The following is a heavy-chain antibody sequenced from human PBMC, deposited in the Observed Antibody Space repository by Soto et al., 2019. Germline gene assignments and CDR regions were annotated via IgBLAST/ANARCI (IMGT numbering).Heavy chain of an antibody. J-gene: IGHJ4*02. V-gene: IGHV1-8*01. CDR2: MNPNSGNT. CDR3: ARWDYGDYARFDY. Sequence: QGQLVQSGAEVKKSGASVKVSCKASGYTFTSHDINWVRQATGQGLEWMGWMNPNSGNTGYAQKFQGRVTMTRNTSISTAYMELISLRSEDTAVDYCARWDYGDYARFDYWGQGTLVTVSS. D-gene: IGHD4-17*01. CDR1: GYTFTSHD.